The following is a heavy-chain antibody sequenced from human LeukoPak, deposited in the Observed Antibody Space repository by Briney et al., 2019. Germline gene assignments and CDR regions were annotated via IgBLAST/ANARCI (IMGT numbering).Heavy chain of an antibody. J-gene: IGHJ4*02. CDR1: GFTFSSYS. CDR3: AKDGKNFFDY. V-gene: IGHV3-21*04. CDR2: ISSSSSYI. Sequence: GRSLRLSCAASGFTFSSYSMNWVRQAPGKGLEWVSSISSSSSYIYYADSVKGRFTISRDNSKNSLSLQMNSLRAEDTALYYCAKDGKNFFDYWGQGTLVTVSS. D-gene: IGHD1-26*01.